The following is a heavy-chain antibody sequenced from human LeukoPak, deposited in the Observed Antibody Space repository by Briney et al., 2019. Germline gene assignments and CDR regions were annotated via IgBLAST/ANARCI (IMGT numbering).Heavy chain of an antibody. V-gene: IGHV3-7*01. CDR1: GFTFSTYW. J-gene: IGHJ6*03. CDR2: IKQDGSEK. Sequence: GGSLRLSCAASGFTFSTYWISWVRQAPGKGLEWVANIKQDGSEKYYVDSVKGRFTISRDNAKNSLYLQMNSLRAEDTAVYYCARLNWNYESYMDVWGKGTTVTVSS. D-gene: IGHD1-7*01. CDR3: ARLNWNYESYMDV.